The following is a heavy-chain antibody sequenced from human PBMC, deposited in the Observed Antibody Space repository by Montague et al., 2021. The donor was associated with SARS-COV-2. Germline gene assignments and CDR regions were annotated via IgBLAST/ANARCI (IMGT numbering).Heavy chain of an antibody. D-gene: IGHD6-13*01. CDR2: TYYRSKWYN. Sequence: CAISGDSVSSNSAAWNWIRQSPSRGLEWLGRTYYRSKWYNDYALSVKSRITINPDTSKNQFSLQLNSVTPEDTAVYYCARSVGASSSSWPLPPHFDYWGQGTLVTGSS. J-gene: IGHJ4*02. CDR1: GDSVSSNSAA. V-gene: IGHV6-1*01. CDR3: ARSVGASSSSWPLPPHFDY.